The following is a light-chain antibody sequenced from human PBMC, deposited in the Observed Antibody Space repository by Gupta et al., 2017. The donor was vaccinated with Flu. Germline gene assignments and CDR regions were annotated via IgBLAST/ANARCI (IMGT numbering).Light chain of an antibody. CDR2: AAS. CDR3: QQSYSTPLT. V-gene: IGKV1-39*01. Sequence: DIQMTHSPSSLSASVGDRVTITCRASQSISSYLNWYQQKPGKAPKLLIYAASSLQSGVPSRFSGSGSGTDFTLTISRLQPEDFANYYCQQSYSTPLTFGRGTKVEIK. CDR1: QSISSY. J-gene: IGKJ4*01.